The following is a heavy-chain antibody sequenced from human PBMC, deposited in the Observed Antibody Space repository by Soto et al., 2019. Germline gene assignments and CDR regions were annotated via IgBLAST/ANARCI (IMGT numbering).Heavy chain of an antibody. J-gene: IGHJ4*02. CDR1: GGSISRYY. D-gene: IGHD6-13*01. V-gene: IGHV4-59*01. CDR3: AREAAAGRGPYYFDY. CDR2: IYYSGST. Sequence: SETLSLTCTVSGGSISRYYWSWIRQPPGKGLEWIGYIYYSGSTNYNPSLKSRVTISVDTSKNQFSLKLSSVTAADTAVYYCAREAAAGRGPYYFDYWGQGTLVTVSS.